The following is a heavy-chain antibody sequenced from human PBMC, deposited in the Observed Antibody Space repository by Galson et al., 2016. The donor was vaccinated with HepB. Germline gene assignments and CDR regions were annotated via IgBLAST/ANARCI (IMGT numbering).Heavy chain of an antibody. J-gene: IGHJ4*02. CDR2: ISGSSTTI. CDR1: GFTFSNYN. V-gene: IGHV3-48*04. Sequence: SLRLSCAASGFTFSNYNMNWVRQAPGKGLEWVSYISGSSTTIYYADSVRGRFTISRDNAKNSLYLQMNSLGAEDAAVYYCARGIPQTYHFDYWGQGSLVTVSS. CDR3: ARGIPQTYHFDY. D-gene: IGHD3-16*01.